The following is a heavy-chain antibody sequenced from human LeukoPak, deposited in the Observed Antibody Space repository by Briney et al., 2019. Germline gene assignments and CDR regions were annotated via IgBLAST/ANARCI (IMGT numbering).Heavy chain of an antibody. Sequence: PGGSLRLSCAASGFTFSSYSMNWVRQAPGKGLEWVSSISSSSSYIYYADSVKGRFTISRDNAKNSLYLQMNSLRAEDTAVYYCARDAGYYDFWSGYYGDAFDIWGQGTMVTVSS. J-gene: IGHJ3*02. CDR3: ARDAGYYDFWSGYYGDAFDI. D-gene: IGHD3-3*01. CDR1: GFTFSSYS. CDR2: ISSSSSYI. V-gene: IGHV3-21*01.